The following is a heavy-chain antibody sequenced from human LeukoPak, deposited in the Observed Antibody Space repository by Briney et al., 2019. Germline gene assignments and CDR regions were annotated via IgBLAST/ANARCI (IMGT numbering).Heavy chain of an antibody. CDR1: GYTFTSYG. J-gene: IGHJ4*02. CDR3: AGNIVRYFEWLPFYFDY. CDR2: ISAYNGNT. Sequence: GASVKVSCKASGYTFTSYGISWVRQAPGQGLEWMGWISAYNGNTNYAQKLQGRVTMTTDTSTSTAYMELSSLRSEDTAVYFCAGNIVRYFEWLPFYFDYWGQGTLVTVSS. V-gene: IGHV1-18*01. D-gene: IGHD3-9*01.